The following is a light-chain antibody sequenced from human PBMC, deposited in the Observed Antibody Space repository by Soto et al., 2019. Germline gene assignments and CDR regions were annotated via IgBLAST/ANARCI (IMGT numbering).Light chain of an antibody. CDR3: QQSHSGIT. CDR2: AAS. J-gene: IGKJ5*01. CDR1: QSIYNY. Sequence: MQMTQSPSTLSASVGDRVTITCRASQSIYNYLNWYQQKAGKAPKLLIYAASSLQRGVPSTFSGGGSGTDFTLTISSLQPEDFATYYCQQSHSGITFGQGTRLEIK. V-gene: IGKV1-39*01.